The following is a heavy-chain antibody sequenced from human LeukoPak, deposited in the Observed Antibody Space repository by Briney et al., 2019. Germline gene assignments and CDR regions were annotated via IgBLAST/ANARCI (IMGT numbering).Heavy chain of an antibody. V-gene: IGHV1-46*01. J-gene: IGHJ4*02. Sequence: VASVKVSCKASGYTFTSYYIHWVRQAPGLGLEWMGVIDPSGGSTTYAQRFQGRVTMTRDTSSSTVYMELSSLRSEDTAVYYCARYYYLDYWGQGTRVTVSS. CDR2: IDPSGGST. CDR3: ARYYYLDY. CDR1: GYTFTSYY.